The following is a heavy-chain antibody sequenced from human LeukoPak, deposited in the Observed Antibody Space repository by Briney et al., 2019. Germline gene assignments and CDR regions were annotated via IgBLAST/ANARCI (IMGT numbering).Heavy chain of an antibody. D-gene: IGHD5-18*01. CDR3: ARVKTAQLWLYESTFDY. CDR2: ISYDGSNK. Sequence: GGSLRLSCAASGFTFSSYSMTWVRQAPGKGLEWVAVISYDGSNKYYADSVKGRFTISRDNSKNTLYLQMNSLRAEDTAVYYCARVKTAQLWLYESTFDYWGQGTLVTVSS. J-gene: IGHJ4*02. CDR1: GFTFSSYS. V-gene: IGHV3-30*03.